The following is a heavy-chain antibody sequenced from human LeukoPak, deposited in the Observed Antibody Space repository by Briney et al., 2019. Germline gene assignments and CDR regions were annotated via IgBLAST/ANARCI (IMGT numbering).Heavy chain of an antibody. Sequence: GGSLRLSCAASGFTFSSYSMNWVRQAPGKGLEWVAVISYDGSNKYYADSVKGRFTISRDNSKNTLYLQMNSLRAEDTAVYYCARERLYYFDYWGQGTLVTVSS. J-gene: IGHJ4*02. CDR3: ARERLYYFDY. V-gene: IGHV3-30*03. CDR2: ISYDGSNK. CDR1: GFTFSSYS.